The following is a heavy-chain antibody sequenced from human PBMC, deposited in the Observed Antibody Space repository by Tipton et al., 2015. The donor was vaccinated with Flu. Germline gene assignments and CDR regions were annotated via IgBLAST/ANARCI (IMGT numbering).Heavy chain of an antibody. CDR3: ARRDYSNYVSDPKNWFDP. V-gene: IGHV4-39*01. J-gene: IGHJ5*02. D-gene: IGHD4-11*01. CDR1: GGSISRGHYF. CDR2: IHYSGSP. Sequence: TLSLTCTVSGGSISRGHYFWGWIRQPPGKGLEWIGNIHYSGSPHYNPSLKSRVTISIDTSKHQFSLRLRSVTAADTAVYYCARRDYSNYVSDPKNWFDPWGQGTLVTVSS.